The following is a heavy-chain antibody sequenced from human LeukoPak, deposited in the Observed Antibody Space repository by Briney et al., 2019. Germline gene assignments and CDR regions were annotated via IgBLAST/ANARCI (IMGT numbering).Heavy chain of an antibody. CDR3: ARHRLRLGELSPD. D-gene: IGHD3-16*02. J-gene: IGHJ4*02. V-gene: IGHV4-39*01. CDR1: GGSISSSSYY. Sequence: SETLSLTCTVSGGSISSSSYYWDWIRQPPGKGLEWVGSIYYSGSTYYNPSLKSRVTISVDTSKNQFSLKLSSVTAADTAVYYCARHRLRLGELSPDWGQGTLVTVSS. CDR2: IYYSGST.